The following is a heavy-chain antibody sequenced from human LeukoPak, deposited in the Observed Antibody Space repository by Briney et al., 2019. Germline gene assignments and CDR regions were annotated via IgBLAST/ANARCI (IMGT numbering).Heavy chain of an antibody. Sequence: GGSLRLSCAASRFRFSSHGMHWVRQAPGKGLEWVAFIRYDGSDKFYADSVAGRFTISRDNSKNILSLQLTTLRPDDTAVYFCVRDTSVGAAYFDLWGQGALVAVTS. CDR1: RFRFSSHG. CDR2: IRYDGSDK. D-gene: IGHD3-3*01. J-gene: IGHJ4*02. V-gene: IGHV3-30*02. CDR3: VRDTSVGAAYFDL.